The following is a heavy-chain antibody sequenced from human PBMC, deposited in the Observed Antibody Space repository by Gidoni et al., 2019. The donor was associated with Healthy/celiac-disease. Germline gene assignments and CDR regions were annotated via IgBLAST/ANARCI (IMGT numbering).Heavy chain of an antibody. V-gene: IGHV3-23*01. Sequence: EVQLLESGGGLVQPGGSLRLSCAASGFTFSSYAMSWVRQAPGKGLEWVSAISGSGGSTYYADSVKGRFTISRDNSKNTLYLQMNSLRAEDTAVYYCAKDLYYDSSGYYFLYYYGMDVWGQGTTVTVSS. CDR1: GFTFSSYA. J-gene: IGHJ6*02. CDR3: AKDLYYDSSGYYFLYYYGMDV. D-gene: IGHD3-22*01. CDR2: ISGSGGST.